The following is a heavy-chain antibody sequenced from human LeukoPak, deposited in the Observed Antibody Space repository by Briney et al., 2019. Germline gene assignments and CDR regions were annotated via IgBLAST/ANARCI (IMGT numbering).Heavy chain of an antibody. CDR2: INPNSGGT. D-gene: IGHD4-17*01. CDR1: GYTFTGYY. J-gene: IGHJ5*02. Sequence: ASVKVSCKASGYTFTGYYMHWVRQAPGQGLEWMGWINPNSGGTNYAQKFQGRVTMTRDTSISTAYMELSRLRSDDTAVYYCARDCENDYGDGRWFDPWGQGTLVTVSS. V-gene: IGHV1-2*02. CDR3: ARDCENDYGDGRWFDP.